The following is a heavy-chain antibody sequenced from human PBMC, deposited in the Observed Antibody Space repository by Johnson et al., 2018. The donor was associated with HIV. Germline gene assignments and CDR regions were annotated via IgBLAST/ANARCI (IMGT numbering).Heavy chain of an antibody. CDR2: INWNGGST. Sequence: VQLVESGGGLVKPGGSLRLSCAASGFTFSDYYMSWIRQAPGKGLEWVSGINWNGGSTGYADSVKGRFTISRDNAKNSLYLQMNRLRAEDTALYYCESEGWGSGSYVRVAFDIWGQGTMVTVSS. V-gene: IGHV3-20*04. CDR1: GFTFSDYY. J-gene: IGHJ3*02. CDR3: ESEGWGSGSYVRVAFDI. D-gene: IGHD1-26*01.